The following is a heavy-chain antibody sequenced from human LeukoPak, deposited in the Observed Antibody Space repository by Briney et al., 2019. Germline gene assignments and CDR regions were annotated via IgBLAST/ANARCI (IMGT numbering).Heavy chain of an antibody. V-gene: IGHV1-18*01. J-gene: IGHJ6*02. D-gene: IGHD5-12*01. Sequence: ASVTVSCKASGYTFTSYGISWVRQAPGQGLEWMGWISAYNGNTNYAQKLQGRVTMTTDTSTSTAYMELRSLRSDDTAVYYCARGLAVATIVYYYGMDVWGQGTTVTVSS. CDR3: ARGLAVATIVYYYGMDV. CDR2: ISAYNGNT. CDR1: GYTFTSYG.